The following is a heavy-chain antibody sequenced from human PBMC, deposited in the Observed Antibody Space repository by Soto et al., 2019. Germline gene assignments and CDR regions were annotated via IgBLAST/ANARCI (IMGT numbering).Heavy chain of an antibody. Sequence: GGSLRLSCPASGFTFSNYAMHWDRQAPGKGLEWVALTSYDGNNEYYTDSVKGRFTISRDNSKNTLFLQMNSPRPEDTAVYYCAKDKGVFNWATSYFDCWGQGGLVTVSS. CDR1: GFTFSNYA. CDR2: TSYDGNNE. J-gene: IGHJ4*02. CDR3: AKDKGVFNWATSYFDC. D-gene: IGHD1-1*01. V-gene: IGHV3-30*18.